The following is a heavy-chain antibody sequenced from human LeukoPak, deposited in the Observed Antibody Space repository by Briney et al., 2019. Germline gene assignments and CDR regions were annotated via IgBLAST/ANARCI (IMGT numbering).Heavy chain of an antibody. D-gene: IGHD1-1*01. CDR1: GFTFSSYE. Sequence: AGGSLRLSCAASGFTFSSYEMNWVRQAPGKGLEWVSYISSSGSTIYYADSVKGRFTISRDNAKNSLYLQMNSLRAEDTAVYYCARDFDWNDEDYFDYWGQGTLVTVSS. V-gene: IGHV3-48*03. CDR2: ISSSGSTI. CDR3: ARDFDWNDEDYFDY. J-gene: IGHJ4*02.